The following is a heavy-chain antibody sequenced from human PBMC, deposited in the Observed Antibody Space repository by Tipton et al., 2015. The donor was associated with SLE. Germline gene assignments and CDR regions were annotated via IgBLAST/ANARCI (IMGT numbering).Heavy chain of an antibody. CDR2: TYYRSKWYH. Sequence: GLVKPSQTLSLTCAISGESVSGNGASWNWIRQSPSRGLEWLGRTYYRSKWYHQYADSVKSRITINPDTAKNQFSLQLNSVAPEDTAIYYCVRGNYNFDYWGQGTLVIVSS. D-gene: IGHD1-7*01. J-gene: IGHJ4*02. V-gene: IGHV6-1*01. CDR3: VRGNYNFDY. CDR1: GESVSGNGAS.